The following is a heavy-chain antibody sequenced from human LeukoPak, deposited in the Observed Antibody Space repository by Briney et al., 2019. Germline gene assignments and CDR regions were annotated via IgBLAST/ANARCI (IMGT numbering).Heavy chain of an antibody. CDR3: AREPASMNRVFDI. CDR1: GFTFSNYW. Sequence: GGSLRLSCAASGFTFSNYWMHWVRQAPGKGLVWVSRINSDGNITSYADSVKGRFTISRDNAKNTLYLQMNSLSVEDMAVYFCAREPASMNRVFDIWGQGTMVTVSS. J-gene: IGHJ3*02. CDR2: INSDGNIT. V-gene: IGHV3-74*01. D-gene: IGHD2-2*01.